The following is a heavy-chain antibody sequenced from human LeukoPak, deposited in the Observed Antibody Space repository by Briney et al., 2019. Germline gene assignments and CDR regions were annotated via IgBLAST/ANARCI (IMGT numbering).Heavy chain of an antibody. CDR1: GFTFSSYA. V-gene: IGHV3-30-3*01. Sequence: GGSLRLSCAASGFTFSSYAMHWVRQAPGKGLEWVAVISYDGSNKYYADSVKGRFTISRDNSKNTLYLQMNSLRAEDTAVYYCARDMPLPDYWGQGTLVAVSS. CDR2: ISYDGSNK. CDR3: ARDMPLPDY. D-gene: IGHD2-2*01. J-gene: IGHJ4*02.